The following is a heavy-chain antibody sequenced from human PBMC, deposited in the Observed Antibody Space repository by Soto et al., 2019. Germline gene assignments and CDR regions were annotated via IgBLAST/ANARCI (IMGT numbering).Heavy chain of an antibody. CDR3: ARYRGGSYFDD. D-gene: IGHD1-26*01. Sequence: GGSLRLSCAASGFTFSSYWMSWVRQAPGKGLEWVANIKQDGSEKYYVDSVKGRFTISRDNAKNSLYLQMNSPRAEDTAVYYCARYRGGSYFDDWGQGTLVTVSS. CDR1: GFTFSSYW. V-gene: IGHV3-7*01. CDR2: IKQDGSEK. J-gene: IGHJ4*02.